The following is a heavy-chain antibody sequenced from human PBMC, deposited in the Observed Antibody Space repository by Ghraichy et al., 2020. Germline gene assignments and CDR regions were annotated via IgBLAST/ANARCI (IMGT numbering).Heavy chain of an antibody. CDR2: IKQDGSEK. CDR1: GFTFSSYW. V-gene: IGHV3-7*03. J-gene: IGHJ4*02. CDR3: ASVWRYYDSSGYIQFDY. D-gene: IGHD3-22*01. Sequence: GSLRLSCAASGFTFSSYWMSWVRQAPGKGLEWVANIKQDGSEKYYVDSVKGRFTISRDNAKNSLYLQMNSLRAEDTAVYYCASVWRYYDSSGYIQFDYWGQGTLVTVSS.